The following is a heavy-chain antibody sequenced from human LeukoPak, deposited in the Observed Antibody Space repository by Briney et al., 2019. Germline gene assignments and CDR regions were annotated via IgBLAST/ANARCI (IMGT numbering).Heavy chain of an antibody. D-gene: IGHD6-19*01. V-gene: IGHV3-30-3*01. J-gene: IGHJ4*02. CDR3: ARVRGSSGWYVDY. CDR1: GFTFSSYA. CDR2: ISYDGSNK. Sequence: GGSPRLSCAASGFTFSSYAMHWVRQAPGKGLEWVAVISYDGSNKYYADSVKGRFTISRDNSKNTLYLQMNSLRAEDTAVYYCARVRGSSGWYVDYWGQGTLVTVSS.